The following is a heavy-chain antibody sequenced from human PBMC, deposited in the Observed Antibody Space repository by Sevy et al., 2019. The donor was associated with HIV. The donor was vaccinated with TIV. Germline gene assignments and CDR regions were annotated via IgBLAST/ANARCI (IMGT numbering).Heavy chain of an antibody. CDR3: ARDCNSATCLWGLDV. CDR1: GFSFSNYW. D-gene: IGHD1-26*01. V-gene: IGHV3-7*03. CDR2: IKRDGSEK. Sequence: GSLRLSCAASGFSFSNYWMTWVRQAPGKGLEWVANIKRDGSEKYYVASVKGQFTISRDNAKKPLYLQMNSLTVDDTAVYYCARDCNSATCLWGLDVWGQGTTVTVSS. J-gene: IGHJ6*02.